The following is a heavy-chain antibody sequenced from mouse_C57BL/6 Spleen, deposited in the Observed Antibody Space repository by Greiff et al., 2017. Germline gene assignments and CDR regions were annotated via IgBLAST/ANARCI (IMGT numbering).Heavy chain of an antibody. V-gene: IGHV1-53*01. J-gene: IGHJ2*01. Sequence: QVHVKQPGTELVKPGASVKLSCKASGYTFTSYWMHWVKQRPGQGLEWIGNINPSNGGTNYNEKFKSKATLTVDKSSSTAYMQLSSLTSEDSAVYYCASSPDYYSSSYGGYWGQGTTLTVSS. CDR3: ASSPDYYSSSYGGY. CDR1: GYTFTSYW. D-gene: IGHD1-1*01. CDR2: INPSNGGT.